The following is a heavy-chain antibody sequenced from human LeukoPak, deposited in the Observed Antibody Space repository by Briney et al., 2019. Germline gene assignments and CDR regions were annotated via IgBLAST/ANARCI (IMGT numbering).Heavy chain of an antibody. CDR2: VNHSGST. D-gene: IGHD4-17*01. V-gene: IGHV4-34*01. J-gene: IGHJ4*02. CDR3: ARVDFGDYGTHWRGDY. CDR1: GGSFSGYY. Sequence: PSETLSLTCAVYGGSFSGYYWNWIRQPPGKGLEWIGEVNHSGSTNYNPSLKSRVTISVDTSKNQFSLKLSSVTAADTAVYYCARVDFGDYGTHWRGDYWGEGTLVTVSS.